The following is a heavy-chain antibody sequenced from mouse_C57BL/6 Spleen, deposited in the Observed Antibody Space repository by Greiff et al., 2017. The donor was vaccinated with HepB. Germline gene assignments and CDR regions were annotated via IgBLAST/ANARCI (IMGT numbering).Heavy chain of an antibody. CDR3: ASSSDYYAMDY. CDR2: INPNNGGT. Sequence: EVQLVESGPELVKPGASVKIPCKASGYTFTDYNMDWVKQSHGKSLEWIGDINPNNGGTIYNQKFKGKATLTVDKSSSTAYMELRSLTSEDTAVYYCASSSDYYAMDYWGQGTSVTVSS. V-gene: IGHV1-18*01. D-gene: IGHD1-1*01. CDR1: GYTFTDYN. J-gene: IGHJ4*01.